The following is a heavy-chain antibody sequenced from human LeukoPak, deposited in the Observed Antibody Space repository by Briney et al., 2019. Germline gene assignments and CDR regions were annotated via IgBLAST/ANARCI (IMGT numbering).Heavy chain of an antibody. Sequence: GGSLRLSCAASDFTFRTYAMTWVRQAPGKGLEWVSAISDSGSNTFYADSVRGRFTISRDNAKNTLYLQMDSLRADDTAVYYCVRGSGGDGYGYWGDYWGQGTLVTVSP. CDR1: DFTFRTYA. V-gene: IGHV3-23*01. CDR3: VRGSGGDGYGYWGDY. CDR2: ISDSGSNT. D-gene: IGHD5-24*01. J-gene: IGHJ4*02.